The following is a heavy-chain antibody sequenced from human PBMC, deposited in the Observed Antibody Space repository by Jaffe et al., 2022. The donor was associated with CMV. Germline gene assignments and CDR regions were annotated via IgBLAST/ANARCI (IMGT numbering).Heavy chain of an antibody. V-gene: IGHV3-23*01. CDR2: ISGSGGST. CDR1: GFTFSSYA. J-gene: IGHJ4*02. CDR3: ATQRGYSGYDYEGEGTHPIPRRPYYFDY. Sequence: EVQLLESGGGLVQPGGSLRLSCAASGFTFSSYAMSWVRQAPGKGLEWVSAISGSGGSTYYADSVKGRFTISRDNSKNTLYLQMNSLRAEDTAVYYCATQRGYSGYDYEGEGTHPIPRRPYYFDYWGQGTLVTVSS. D-gene: IGHD5-12*01.